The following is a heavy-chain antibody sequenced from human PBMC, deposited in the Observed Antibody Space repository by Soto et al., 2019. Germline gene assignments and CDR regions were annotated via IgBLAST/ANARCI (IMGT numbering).Heavy chain of an antibody. J-gene: IGHJ4*02. D-gene: IGHD3-3*01. CDR2: ISSSGSYI. CDR1: GLSFSTSI. Sequence: GSLRLSFAAAGLSFSTSIMYWVRQAPGKSLEWVSSISSSGSYIYYADSVRGRFTISRDNADNSLYLQMTSLRAEDTAVYYCARVSRAKYDFWSGDYYFESWGQGTLVTVYS. CDR3: ARVSRAKYDFWSGDYYFES. V-gene: IGHV3-21*01.